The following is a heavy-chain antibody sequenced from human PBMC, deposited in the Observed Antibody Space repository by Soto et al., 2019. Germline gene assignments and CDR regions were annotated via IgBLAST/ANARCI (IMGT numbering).Heavy chain of an antibody. J-gene: IGHJ3*02. CDR2: IYSGGIT. CDR3: AREPPGIVPYDI. D-gene: IGHD2-21*01. V-gene: IGHV3-66*01. Sequence: EVQLVESGGGLVQPGGSLRLSCAASGFTVSSDYMSWVRQPPGKGLEWVSLIYSGGITYYADSVKGRFTISRDNSKNTVYLQMNSLRVEDTAMYYCAREPPGIVPYDIWGQGTMLTVSS. CDR1: GFTVSSDY.